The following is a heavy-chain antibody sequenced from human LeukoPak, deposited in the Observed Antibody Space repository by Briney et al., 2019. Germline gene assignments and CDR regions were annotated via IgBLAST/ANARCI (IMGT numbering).Heavy chain of an antibody. CDR3: ARFVVLGNSDAFDI. Sequence: SETLSLTCTVPGGSISSYYWSWIRQPPGKGLEWIGYIYTSGSTNYNPSLKSRVTISVDTSKNPFSLKLSSVTAADTAVYYCARFVVLGNSDAFDIWGQGTMVTVSS. V-gene: IGHV4-4*09. CDR2: IYTSGST. J-gene: IGHJ3*02. CDR1: GGSISSYY. D-gene: IGHD4-23*01.